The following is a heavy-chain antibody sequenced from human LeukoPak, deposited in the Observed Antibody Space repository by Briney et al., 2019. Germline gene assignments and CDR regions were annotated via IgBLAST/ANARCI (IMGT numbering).Heavy chain of an antibody. CDR3: AKDRVGYFDY. CDR1: GFTFDDYA. CDR2: ISWNSGSI. Sequence: GGSLRLSCAASGFTFDDYAMHWVRQAPGKGLEWVSGISWNSGSIGYADSVKGRFTTSRDNAKNTLYLQMNSLRAEDTALYYCAKDRVGYFDYWGQGTLVTISS. J-gene: IGHJ4*02. V-gene: IGHV3-9*01.